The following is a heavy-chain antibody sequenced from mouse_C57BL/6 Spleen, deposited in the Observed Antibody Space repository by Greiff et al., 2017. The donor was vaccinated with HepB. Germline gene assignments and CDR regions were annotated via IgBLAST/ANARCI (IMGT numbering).Heavy chain of an antibody. V-gene: IGHV3-1*01. CDR2: ISYSGST. J-gene: IGHJ2*01. CDR3: AREGALTGYFDY. CDR1: GYSITSGYD. Sequence: VQLKESGPGMVKPSQSLSLTCTVTGYSITSGYDWHWIRHFPGNKLEWMGYISYSGSTNYNPSLKSRISITHDTSKNHFFLKLNSVTTEDTATYYCAREGALTGYFDYWGQGTTLTVSS. D-gene: IGHD4-1*01.